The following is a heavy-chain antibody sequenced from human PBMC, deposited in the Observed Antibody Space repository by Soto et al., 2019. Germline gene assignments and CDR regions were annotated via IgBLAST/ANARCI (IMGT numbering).Heavy chain of an antibody. CDR3: ARVAAAAGLWFDP. CDR1: GGSLSNGVYY. J-gene: IGHJ5*02. D-gene: IGHD6-13*01. CDR2: IYFSGST. Sequence: PSDPLSLTCTVSGGSLSNGVYYWSWIRQPPGKGLEWIGYIYFSGSTSYNPSLKSRVCISIDTSNNQFSLNVTSVTAADTAVYYCARVAAAAGLWFDPWGQGSLVAVS. V-gene: IGHV4-30-4*02.